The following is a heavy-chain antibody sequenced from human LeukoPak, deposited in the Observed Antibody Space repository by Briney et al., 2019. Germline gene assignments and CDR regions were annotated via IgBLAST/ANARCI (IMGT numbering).Heavy chain of an antibody. J-gene: IGHJ4*02. CDR3: ARGNAI. CDR2: ISYTGST. CDR1: GGSINSYY. V-gene: IGHV4-59*01. Sequence: PSETLSLTCTVSGGSINSYYWSWIQQPPGKGLEWIGYISYTGSTNYNPSLKSRVTISLDTSKNQFFLDLNAVTAADTALYYCARGNAIWGQGTLVTVSS.